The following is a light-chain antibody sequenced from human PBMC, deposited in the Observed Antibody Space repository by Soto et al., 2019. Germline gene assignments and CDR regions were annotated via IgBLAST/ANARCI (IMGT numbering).Light chain of an antibody. CDR3: SSYAGSNNFVV. CDR2: EVS. V-gene: IGLV2-8*01. Sequence: QSALTQPPSASGSPGQSVTISCTGTSSDVGGYNYVSWYQQYSGKAPKLMIYEVSKRPSGVLGRFSGSKSGITACLTVSGLQAEDEGDYYCSSYAGSNNFVVFGGGTKLTVL. J-gene: IGLJ2*01. CDR1: SSDVGGYNY.